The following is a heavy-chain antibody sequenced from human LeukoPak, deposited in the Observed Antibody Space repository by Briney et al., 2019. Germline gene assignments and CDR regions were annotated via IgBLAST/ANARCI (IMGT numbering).Heavy chain of an antibody. CDR1: GGPISTYY. CDR2: NSYSGST. V-gene: IGHV4-59*01. J-gene: IGHJ6*03. Sequence: SETLSLTCTVSGGPISTYYWSWIRQPPGKELEWIGYNSYSGSTNYNPSLKSRVTISVDTSNNQFSLKLSSVTAADTAVGYCARVFVWCMDVWGKGTTVTVSS. D-gene: IGHD4/OR15-4a*01. CDR3: ARVFVWCMDV.